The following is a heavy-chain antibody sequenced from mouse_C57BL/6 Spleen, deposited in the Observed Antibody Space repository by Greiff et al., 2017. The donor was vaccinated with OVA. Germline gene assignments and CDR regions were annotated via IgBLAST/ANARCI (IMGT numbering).Heavy chain of an antibody. CDR3: AREGAYDGYYWYFDV. Sequence: QVQLKESGAELVTPGASVKLSCKASGYTFTSYWMHWVKQRPGRGLEWIGRIDPNSGGTKYNEKFKSKATLTVDKPTSTAYMQLSSLTSEDSAVYYCAREGAYDGYYWYFDVWGTGTTVTVSS. D-gene: IGHD2-3*01. V-gene: IGHV1-72*01. J-gene: IGHJ1*03. CDR2: IDPNSGGT. CDR1: GYTFTSYW.